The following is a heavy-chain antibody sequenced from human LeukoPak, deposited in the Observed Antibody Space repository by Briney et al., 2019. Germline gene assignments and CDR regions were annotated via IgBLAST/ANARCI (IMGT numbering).Heavy chain of an antibody. CDR3: ARDRRRAGYSYGDFDY. CDR1: GYTFTSYA. V-gene: IGHV7-4-1*02. J-gene: IGHJ4*02. Sequence: ASVKVSCKASGYTFTSYAMNWVRQAPGQGLECMGWINTNTGNPTYAQGFTGRFVFSLDTSVSTAYLQISSLKAEDTAVYYCARDRRRAGYSYGDFDYWGQGTLVTVSS. D-gene: IGHD5-18*01. CDR2: INTNTGNP.